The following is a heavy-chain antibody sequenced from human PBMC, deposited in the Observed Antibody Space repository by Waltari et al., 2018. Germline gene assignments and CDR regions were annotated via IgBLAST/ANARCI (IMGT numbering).Heavy chain of an antibody. D-gene: IGHD2-21*01. CDR2: MNPNSGNT. CDR1: GGTFSSYA. CDR3: ASVDWESPAFDI. J-gene: IGHJ3*02. Sequence: QVQLVQSGAEVKKPGSSVKVSCKASGGTFSSYAISWVRQAPGQGLEWMGWMNPNSGNTGYAQKCQGRVTMTRNTSISTAYMELSSLRSEDTAVYYCASVDWESPAFDIWGQGTMVTVSS. V-gene: IGHV1-8*02.